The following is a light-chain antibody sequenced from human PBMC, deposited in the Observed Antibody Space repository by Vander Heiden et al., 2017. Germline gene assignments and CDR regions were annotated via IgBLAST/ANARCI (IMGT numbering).Light chain of an antibody. Sequence: IQLTQSPSSLSASVGDRVTITCRASQGSSSARDWYQQKPGKATKLLIYDASSLESGVPSRFSGSGSGTDFTLTISSLQPEDFATYSCQQFNSYPTMYTFGQGTKLEIK. CDR3: QQFNSYPTMYT. CDR1: QGSSSA. V-gene: IGKV1-13*02. J-gene: IGKJ2*01. CDR2: DAS.